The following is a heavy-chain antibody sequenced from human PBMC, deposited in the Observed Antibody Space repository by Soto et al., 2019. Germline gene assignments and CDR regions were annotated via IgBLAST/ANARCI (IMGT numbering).Heavy chain of an antibody. CDR2: ISSSGSTI. Sequence: QVQLVESGGGLVKPGGSLRLSCAASGFTFSDYYMSWIRQAPGQGLEWVSYISSSGSTIYYADSVKGRFTISRDNAKNALYLQMNSLRAEDTAVYYCARDNEIYSSGWRAPLDYWGQGTLVTVSS. CDR3: ARDNEIYSSGWRAPLDY. D-gene: IGHD6-19*01. J-gene: IGHJ4*02. CDR1: GFTFSDYY. V-gene: IGHV3-11*01.